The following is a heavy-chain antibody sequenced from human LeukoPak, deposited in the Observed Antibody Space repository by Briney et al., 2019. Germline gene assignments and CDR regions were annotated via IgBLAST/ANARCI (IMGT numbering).Heavy chain of an antibody. D-gene: IGHD3-22*01. J-gene: IGHJ1*01. CDR1: GGSLRNYH. CDR2: IKHSGST. CDR3: ARGLATYYYDSSGYYRRHGYFQH. V-gene: IGHV4-34*01. Sequence: SETVSLTCAVYGGSLRNYHWSLIRQPPGNGLEWIGEIKHSGSTNYNPSLNSRVTMSVDTSKNQFSLKLTTLTPADHAGVYCARGLATYYYDSSGYYRRHGYFQHWGQGTLVTVSS.